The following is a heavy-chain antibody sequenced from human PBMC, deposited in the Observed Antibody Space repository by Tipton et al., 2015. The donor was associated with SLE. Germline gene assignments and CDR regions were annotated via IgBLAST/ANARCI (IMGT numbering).Heavy chain of an antibody. V-gene: IGHV3-49*03. J-gene: IGHJ4*02. CDR2: IRSKAYGGTT. CDR3: TREAGVGEIYY. CDR1: GFTFGDYA. Sequence: SLRLSCTASGFTFGDYAMSWFRQAPGKGLEWVGFIRSKAYGGTTEYAASVKGRFTISRDDSKSIAYLQMNSLKTEDTAVYYCTREAGVGEIYYWGQGTLVTVSS. D-gene: IGHD1-26*01.